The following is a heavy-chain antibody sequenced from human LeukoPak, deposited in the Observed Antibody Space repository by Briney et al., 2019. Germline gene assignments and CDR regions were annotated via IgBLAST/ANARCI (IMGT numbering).Heavy chain of an antibody. V-gene: IGHV3-11*04. D-gene: IGHD6-13*01. CDR2: ISSSGSAI. J-gene: IGHJ4*02. CDR1: GFTFRDYY. CDR3: ARVLHTSSWYEPFDY. Sequence: GGSLRLSCAASGFTFRDYYMSWIRQAPGKGLEWVSYISSSGSAIYYADSVKGRFTISRDNAKNSLYLQMNSLRAEDTAVYFCARVLHTSSWYEPFDYWGQGTLVTVSS.